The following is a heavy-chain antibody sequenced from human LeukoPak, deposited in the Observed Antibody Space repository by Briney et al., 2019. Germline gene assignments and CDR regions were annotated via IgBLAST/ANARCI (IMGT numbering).Heavy chain of an antibody. Sequence: PGGSLRLSCAASGFTFSSYGMHWVRQAPGKGLEGVAVIWYDGSNKYYADSVKGRFTISRDNSKNTLYLQMNSLRAEDTAVYYCAKVGYSYGHYYYYMDVWGKGTTVTVSS. CDR3: AKVGYSYGHYYYYMDV. CDR1: GFTFSSYG. V-gene: IGHV3-33*06. D-gene: IGHD5-18*01. J-gene: IGHJ6*03. CDR2: IWYDGSNK.